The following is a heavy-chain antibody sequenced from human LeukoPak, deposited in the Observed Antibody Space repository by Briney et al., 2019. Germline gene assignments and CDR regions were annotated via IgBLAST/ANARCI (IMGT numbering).Heavy chain of an antibody. J-gene: IGHJ6*04. CDR1: GFTFSSYG. CDR2: ISYDGSNK. Sequence: GRSLRLSCAASGFTFSSYGMHWVRQAPGKGLEWVAVISYDGSNKYYADSVKGRFTISRDNSKNTLYLQMNSLRAEDTAVYYCAKDQVVPAADYYYYFGMDVWGKGTTVTVSS. D-gene: IGHD2-2*01. CDR3: AKDQVVPAADYYYYFGMDV. V-gene: IGHV3-30*18.